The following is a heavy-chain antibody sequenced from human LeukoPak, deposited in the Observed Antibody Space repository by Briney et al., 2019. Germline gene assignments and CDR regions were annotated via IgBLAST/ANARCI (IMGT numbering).Heavy chain of an antibody. CDR2: IHHSGVT. J-gene: IGHJ4*02. CDR3: ARYTANTAGYSFDF. D-gene: IGHD3-22*01. V-gene: IGHV4-38-2*02. Sequence: SETLSLTCTVSGYSIGSGYYWSWIRQPPGKGLEWIATIHHSGVTYYNPSLKSRVTMSVDTPKNQFSLKLGSVTAAGTAVYYCARYTANTAGYSFDFWGQGALVTASS. CDR1: GYSIGSGYY.